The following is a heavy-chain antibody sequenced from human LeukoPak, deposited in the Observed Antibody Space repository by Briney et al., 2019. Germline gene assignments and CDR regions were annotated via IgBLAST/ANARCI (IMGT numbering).Heavy chain of an antibody. CDR1: GYTFTSYD. J-gene: IGHJ3*01. Sequence: ASVKVSCKASGYTFTSYDINWVRQAPGQGLEWMGWMNPNSGNTGYAQKFQGRVTINRNSSISTAYMELRSLRSEDTATYYCARVRGGGWAAFDLWGQGTVVTVFS. CDR3: ARVRGGGWAAFDL. CDR2: MNPNSGNT. D-gene: IGHD6-19*01. V-gene: IGHV1-8*01.